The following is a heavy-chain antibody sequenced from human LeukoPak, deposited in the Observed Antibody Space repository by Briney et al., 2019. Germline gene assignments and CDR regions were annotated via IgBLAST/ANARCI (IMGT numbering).Heavy chain of an antibody. D-gene: IGHD3-9*01. CDR2: IYYSGNT. Sequence: SETLSLTCTVSGGSISGYYWSWIRQPPGKGLEWIRYIYYSGNTNYNPSLKSRVTMSVDTSKNQFSLKLSSVTAADTAVYYCAREGYYDILTGYYINWFDPWGQGTLVTVSS. CDR1: GGSISGYY. J-gene: IGHJ5*02. V-gene: IGHV4-59*01. CDR3: AREGYYDILTGYYINWFDP.